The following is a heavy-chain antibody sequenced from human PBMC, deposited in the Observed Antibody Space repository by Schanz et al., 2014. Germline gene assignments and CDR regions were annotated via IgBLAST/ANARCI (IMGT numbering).Heavy chain of an antibody. J-gene: IGHJ6*02. CDR3: ARDSLRGATGGYGMDV. CDR2: INHGGST. Sequence: QVQLQESGPGLVKPSQTLSLTCTVSGGSISSGGYYWSWIRQPPGKGLEWIAEINHGGSTNYNPSLKSRVTISVDTSKNQFSLKLRSVTAADTAVYYCARDSLRGATGGYGMDVWGQGTTVTVSS. V-gene: IGHV4-30-4*08. CDR1: GGSISSGGYY. D-gene: IGHD2-8*02.